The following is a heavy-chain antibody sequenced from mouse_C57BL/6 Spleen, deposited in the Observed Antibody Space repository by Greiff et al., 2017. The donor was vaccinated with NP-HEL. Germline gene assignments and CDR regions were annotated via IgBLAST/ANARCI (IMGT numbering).Heavy chain of an antibody. Sequence: EVQVVESGGGLVQPGGSLSLSCAASGFTFTDYYMSWVRQPPGKALEWLGFIRNKANGYTTEYSASVKGRFTISRENSQSILYLQMNALGAEDSATYYCARYSRGYFDVWGTGTTVTVSS. CDR3: ARYSRGYFDV. CDR1: GFTFTDYY. CDR2: IRNKANGYTT. J-gene: IGHJ1*03. V-gene: IGHV7-3*01.